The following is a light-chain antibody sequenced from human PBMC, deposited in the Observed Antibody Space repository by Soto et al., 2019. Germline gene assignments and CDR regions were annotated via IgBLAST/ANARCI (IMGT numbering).Light chain of an antibody. CDR1: KSVSIY. V-gene: IGKV3-11*01. J-gene: IGKJ4*01. CDR2: DAS. Sequence: EIVLTQSPATLSLSPGERATLSCRASKSVSIYLAWYQQKPGQAPRLLIYDASNRATGIPARFTGSGSGTAFTLTSSSLEPVDFAVYDCQQRSNFPPLPFGGGTKVEI. CDR3: QQRSNFPPLP.